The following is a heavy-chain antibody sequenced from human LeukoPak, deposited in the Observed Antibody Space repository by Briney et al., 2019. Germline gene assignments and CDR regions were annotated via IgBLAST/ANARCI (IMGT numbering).Heavy chain of an antibody. Sequence: ASVKVSCKASGYTFTSYGISWVRQAPGQGLEWMGWISAYNGNTNYAQKLQGRVTMTTDTSTSTAYMELRSLRSDGTAVYYCARGGEIVGATTWSDYWGQGTLVTVSP. J-gene: IGHJ4*02. CDR3: ARGGEIVGATTWSDY. V-gene: IGHV1-18*01. CDR2: ISAYNGNT. D-gene: IGHD1-26*01. CDR1: GYTFTSYG.